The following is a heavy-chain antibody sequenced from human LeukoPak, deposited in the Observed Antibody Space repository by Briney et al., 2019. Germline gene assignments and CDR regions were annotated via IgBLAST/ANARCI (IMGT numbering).Heavy chain of an antibody. CDR1: GGSFSGYY. Sequence: PSETLSLTCAVYGGSFSGYYWSWIRQPPGKGLEWIGEINHSGSTNYNPSLKSRVTISVDTSKNQFSLKLSSVTAADTAVYYCARTVGGSGSYYYYYYYMDVWGKGTTVTISS. J-gene: IGHJ6*03. CDR2: INHSGST. CDR3: ARTVGGSGSYYYYYYYMDV. D-gene: IGHD3-10*01. V-gene: IGHV4-34*01.